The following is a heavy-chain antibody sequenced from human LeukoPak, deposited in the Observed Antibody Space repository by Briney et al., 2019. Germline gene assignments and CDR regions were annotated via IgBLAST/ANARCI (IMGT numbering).Heavy chain of an antibody. Sequence: GGSLRLSCAASGFTFSSYAMHWVRQAPGKGLEWVAVISFDGSNKYYADSVKGRFTISRDNSKNTLYLQMNSLRAEDTAVYYCARKAAMVHVGFDPWGQGTLVTVSS. CDR1: GFTFSSYA. D-gene: IGHD5-18*01. V-gene: IGHV3-30*04. CDR3: ARKAAMVHVGFDP. J-gene: IGHJ5*02. CDR2: ISFDGSNK.